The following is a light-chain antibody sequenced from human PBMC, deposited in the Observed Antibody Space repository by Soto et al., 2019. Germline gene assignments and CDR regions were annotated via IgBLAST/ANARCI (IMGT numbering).Light chain of an antibody. V-gene: IGKV2D-29*02. J-gene: IGKJ5*01. CDR2: EVS. CDR1: QSLLHITGETF. CDR3: MQSTQLPPN. Sequence: DVVITQTPLSLSAAPGRPASISFKSSQSLLHITGETFLFWYLQKPGQSPQLLIYEVSTRVSGVPDRFSGSGSGTDFTLEISRVETDDVGIYYCMQSTQLPPNFGQGTRREIK.